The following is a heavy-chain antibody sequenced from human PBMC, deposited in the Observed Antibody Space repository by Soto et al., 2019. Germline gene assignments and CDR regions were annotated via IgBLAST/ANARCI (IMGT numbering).Heavy chain of an antibody. D-gene: IGHD6-13*01. Sequence: SETLSLTCTVSGGSISSYYWSWIRQPPGKGLEWIGYIYYSGSTNYNPSLKSRVTISVDTSKNQFSLKLSSVTAADTAVYYCARGAGRYSSSTAHPIGFYYYYGMDVWGQGTTVTVSS. CDR3: ARGAGRYSSSTAHPIGFYYYYGMDV. CDR2: IYYSGST. CDR1: GGSISSYY. J-gene: IGHJ6*02. V-gene: IGHV4-59*01.